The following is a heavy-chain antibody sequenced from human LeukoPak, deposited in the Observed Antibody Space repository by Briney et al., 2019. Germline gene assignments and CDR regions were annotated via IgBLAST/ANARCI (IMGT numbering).Heavy chain of an antibody. V-gene: IGHV4-39*01. CDR2: VYYTGIT. D-gene: IGHD3-22*01. Sequence: SKTLSLTCTVAGGSISTSTYNWGWIRQPPGKGLEWIGSVYYTGITYYNPSVESRVTISVDTSKNHFSLELNSVTAADTGVYFCARQVRSPVVMFMDVWGKGTTVIVSS. CDR1: GGSISTSTYN. CDR3: ARQVRSPVVMFMDV. J-gene: IGHJ6*03.